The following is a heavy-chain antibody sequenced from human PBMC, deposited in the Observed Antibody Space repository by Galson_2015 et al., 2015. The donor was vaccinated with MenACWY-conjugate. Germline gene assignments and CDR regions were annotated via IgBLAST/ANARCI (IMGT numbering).Heavy chain of an antibody. CDR2: IKPDGSEK. V-gene: IGHV3-7*03. CDR1: GFNFNIYW. J-gene: IGHJ4*02. CDR3: ARARGFDY. Sequence: SLRLSCAASGFNFNIYWMTWVRQAPGKGLEWVANIKPDGSEKYSVDSVKGRFTISRDTTKNSLYLQMNSLRAEDTAVYYCARARGFDYWGQGTLVTVSS.